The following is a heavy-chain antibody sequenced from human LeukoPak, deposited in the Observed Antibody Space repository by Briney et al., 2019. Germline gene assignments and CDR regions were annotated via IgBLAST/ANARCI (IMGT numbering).Heavy chain of an antibody. V-gene: IGHV4-39*07. CDR3: ARERWLRSVDY. Sequence: PSETLSLTCTASGGSISSSSYYWGWIRQPPGKGLEWIGSIYYSGSTYYNPSLKSRVTISVDTSKNQFSLKLSSVTAADTAVYYCARERWLRSVDYWGQGTLVTVSS. J-gene: IGHJ4*02. CDR1: GGSISSSSYY. CDR2: IYYSGST. D-gene: IGHD5-12*01.